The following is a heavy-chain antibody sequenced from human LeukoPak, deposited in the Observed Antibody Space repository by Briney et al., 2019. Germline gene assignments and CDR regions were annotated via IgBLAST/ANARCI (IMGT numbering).Heavy chain of an antibody. V-gene: IGHV2-5*01. Sequence: SGPTLVKPTQTLTLTCTFSGLSLTTSGVGVGWIRQPPGKALEWLALIYWNDDKRYSPSLKSRLTITKDTSKNQVVLTMTNMDPLDTATYYCAHYYYDSGGYSLDYWGQGTLVTVSS. CDR2: IYWNDDK. J-gene: IGHJ4*02. CDR1: GLSLTTSGVG. CDR3: AHYYYDSGGYSLDY. D-gene: IGHD3-22*01.